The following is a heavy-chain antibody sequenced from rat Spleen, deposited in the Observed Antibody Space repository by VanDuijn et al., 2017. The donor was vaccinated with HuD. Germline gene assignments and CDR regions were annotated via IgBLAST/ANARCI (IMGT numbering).Heavy chain of an antibody. Sequence: EVQLVESGGGLVQPGRSLKLSCTASGFTFSSFPMAWVRQAPKKGLEWVATISYDGSSTYYRDSVKGRFTISRDNAKSTLYLQMDSLRSEDTATYYCARHNSGYGVMDAWGQGASVTVSS. V-gene: IGHV5-7*01. D-gene: IGHD4-3*01. CDR1: GFTFSSFP. J-gene: IGHJ4*01. CDR2: ISYDGSST. CDR3: ARHNSGYGVMDA.